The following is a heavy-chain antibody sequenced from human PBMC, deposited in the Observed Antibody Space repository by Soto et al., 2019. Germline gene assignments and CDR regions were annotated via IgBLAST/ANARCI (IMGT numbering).Heavy chain of an antibody. CDR3: ARGGPVAGTYYYYYGMDV. J-gene: IGHJ6*02. CDR2: INPSGGST. Sequence: ASVKVSCKASGYTFTSYYMHWVRQAPGQGLEWMGIINPSGGSTSCAQKFQGRVTMTRDTSTSTVYMELSSLRSEDTAVYYCARGGPVAGTYYYYYGMDVWGQGTTVTVSS. V-gene: IGHV1-46*01. CDR1: GYTFTSYY. D-gene: IGHD6-19*01.